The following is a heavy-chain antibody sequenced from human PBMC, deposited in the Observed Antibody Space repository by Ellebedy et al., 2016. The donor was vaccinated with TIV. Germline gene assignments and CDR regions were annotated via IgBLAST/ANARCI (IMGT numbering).Heavy chain of an antibody. D-gene: IGHD3-22*01. Sequence: GESLKISCAASGFTFTSYTMNWVRQAPGKGLEWVSLISSSGNYIYYADSVKGRFTVSRDNAKNTLYLQMNSLRTEDTAMYYCAGTRITMIVDWGQGTLVTVSS. J-gene: IGHJ4*02. CDR3: AGTRITMIVD. CDR1: GFTFTSYT. CDR2: ISSSGNYI. V-gene: IGHV3-21*01.